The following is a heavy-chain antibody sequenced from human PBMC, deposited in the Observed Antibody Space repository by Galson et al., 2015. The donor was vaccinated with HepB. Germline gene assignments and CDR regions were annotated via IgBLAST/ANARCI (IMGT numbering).Heavy chain of an antibody. J-gene: IGHJ3*02. CDR2: ISGSGGST. CDR1: GFTFSSYA. CDR3: AKDISVAGTLDAFDI. D-gene: IGHD6-19*01. V-gene: IGHV3-23*01. Sequence: SLRLSCAASGFTFSSYAMSWVRQAPGKGLEWVSAISGSGGSTYYADSVKGRFTISRDNSRNTLYLQMNSLRAEDTAVYYCAKDISVAGTLDAFDIWGQGTMVTVSS.